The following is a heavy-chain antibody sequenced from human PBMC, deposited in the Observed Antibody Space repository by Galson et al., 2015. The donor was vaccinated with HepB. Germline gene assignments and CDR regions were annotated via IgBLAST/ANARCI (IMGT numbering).Heavy chain of an antibody. D-gene: IGHD3-22*01. J-gene: IGHJ4*02. CDR1: GFTFSSYA. Sequence: SLRLSCAASGFTFSSYAMSWVRQAPGKGLEWVSAISGSGGSTYYADSVKGRFTISRDNSKNTLYLQMNSLRAEDTAVYYCAKDLGYYYDSSGYSAYYWGQGTLVTVSS. V-gene: IGHV3-23*01. CDR2: ISGSGGST. CDR3: AKDLGYYYDSSGYSAYY.